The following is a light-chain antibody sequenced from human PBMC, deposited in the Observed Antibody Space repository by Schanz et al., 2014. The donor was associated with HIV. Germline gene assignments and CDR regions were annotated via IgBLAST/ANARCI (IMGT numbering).Light chain of an antibody. CDR1: SSDVGGYNY. CDR2: EVS. CDR3: GSYTFASTPYV. V-gene: IGLV2-8*01. J-gene: IGLJ1*01. Sequence: QSALTQPPSASGSPGQSVTISCTGTSSDVGGYNYVSWYQQHTGKAPKLMIYEVSKRPSGVPDRFSGSKSGNTASLTVSGLQTEDEADYYCGSYTFASTPYVFGSGTKLTVL.